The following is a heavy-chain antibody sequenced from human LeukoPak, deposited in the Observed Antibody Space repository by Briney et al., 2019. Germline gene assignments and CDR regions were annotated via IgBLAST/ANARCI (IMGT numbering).Heavy chain of an antibody. CDR3: ARDSCSSTSCLSIDDY. V-gene: IGHV1-2*02. Sequence: ASVKVSCKASGYTFIAYYMHWVRQAPGQGLEWMGWINPNSGGTNYAQKFQGRVTMTRDTSISTVYMELSRLRSDDTAVYYCARDSCSSTSCLSIDDYWGQGTLVTVSS. CDR2: INPNSGGT. CDR1: GYTFIAYY. D-gene: IGHD2-2*01. J-gene: IGHJ4*02.